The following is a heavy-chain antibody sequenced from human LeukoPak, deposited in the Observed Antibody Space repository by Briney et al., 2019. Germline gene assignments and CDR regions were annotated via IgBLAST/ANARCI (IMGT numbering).Heavy chain of an antibody. D-gene: IGHD6-19*01. J-gene: IGHJ4*02. CDR1: GGSITTYY. V-gene: IGHV4-39*01. CDR2: IYYSGST. Sequence: SETLSLACSVSGGSITTYYWSWIRQPPGKGLEWIGSIYYSGSTYYNPSLKSRVTISVDTSKKQFSLKLSSVTAADTAVYYCARFSSGWYSGDYWGQGTLVTVSS. CDR3: ARFSSGWYSGDY.